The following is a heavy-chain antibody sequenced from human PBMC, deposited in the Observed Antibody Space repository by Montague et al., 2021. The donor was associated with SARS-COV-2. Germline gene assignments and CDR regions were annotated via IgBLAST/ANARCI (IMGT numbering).Heavy chain of an antibody. CDR3: ASPTYYYDSSGSDAFDI. CDR2: IYYSGST. J-gene: IGHJ3*02. Sequence: SETLSLTCTVSGGSISSSSYYWGWLRQPPGKGLEWIGSIYYSGSTYYNPSLKSRVTIFVDTSKNQFSLKLSSVTAADTAVYYCASPTYYYDSSGSDAFDIWGQGTMVTVSS. V-gene: IGHV4-39*01. D-gene: IGHD3-22*01. CDR1: GGSISSSSYY.